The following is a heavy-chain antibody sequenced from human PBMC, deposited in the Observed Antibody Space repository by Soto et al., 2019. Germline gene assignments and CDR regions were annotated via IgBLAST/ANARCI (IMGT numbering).Heavy chain of an antibody. Sequence: SSETLSLTCAVSAGSISSNSWWIWVRQPPGKGLEWIGEIYHSGSTTYSPSLKSPVTISVDKSKNQFSLKLSSVTAADTAVYYCARRGDGSGSLDYWGRGTLVTVSS. CDR2: IYHSGST. CDR3: ARRGDGSGSLDY. V-gene: IGHV4-4*02. D-gene: IGHD3-10*01. J-gene: IGHJ4*02. CDR1: AGSISSNSW.